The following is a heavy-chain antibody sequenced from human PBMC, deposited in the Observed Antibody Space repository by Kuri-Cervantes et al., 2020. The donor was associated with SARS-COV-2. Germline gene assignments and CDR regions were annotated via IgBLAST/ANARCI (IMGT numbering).Heavy chain of an antibody. CDR2: IYYSGST. Sequence: SETLSLTCTVSGGPISSSSYYWGWIRQPPGKGLEWIGSIYYSGSTYYNPSLESRVTISVDTSKNQFSLKLSSVTAADTAVYYCARSLGFGCSGGSCNRDYYYYGMDVWGQGTTVTVSS. D-gene: IGHD2-15*01. J-gene: IGHJ6*02. CDR1: GGPISSSSYY. V-gene: IGHV4-39*07. CDR3: ARSLGFGCSGGSCNRDYYYYGMDV.